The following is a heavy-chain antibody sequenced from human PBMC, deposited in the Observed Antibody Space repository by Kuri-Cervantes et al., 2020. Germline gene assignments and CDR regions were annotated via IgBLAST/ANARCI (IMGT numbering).Heavy chain of an antibody. V-gene: IGHV7-4-1*02. Sequence: ASVKVSCKASGYTFTSDGISWVRQAPGQGLEWMGWIKTNTGNPTYAQGFTGRFVFSLDTSVSTAYLQISSLKAEDTAVYYCARVRRFGGQHFDYWGQGTLVTVSS. J-gene: IGHJ4*02. CDR1: GYTFTSDG. CDR3: ARVRRFGGQHFDY. CDR2: IKTNTGNP. D-gene: IGHD3-10*01.